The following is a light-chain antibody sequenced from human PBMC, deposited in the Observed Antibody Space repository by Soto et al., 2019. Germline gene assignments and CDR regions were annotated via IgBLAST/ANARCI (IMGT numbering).Light chain of an antibody. CDR1: QNVSSNH. CDR2: GGS. CDR3: QQYSSSRT. J-gene: IGKJ1*01. Sequence: EIVLTQSPATLSLSPGERATLSCRASQNVSSNHLAWYQQKPGQAPRLLIYGGSSRATGIPVRFSGSGSETDFTLTITRLEPEDFAVYYCQQYSSSRTFGQGTKV. V-gene: IGKV3-20*01.